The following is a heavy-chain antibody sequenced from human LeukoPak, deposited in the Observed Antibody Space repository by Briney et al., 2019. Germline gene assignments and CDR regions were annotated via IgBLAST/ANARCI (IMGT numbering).Heavy chain of an antibody. CDR1: GGSITTTNF. J-gene: IGHJ6*02. Sequence: PSGTLSLTCGVSGGSITTTNFWSWVRQAPGQGLEWIGEISLSGLTNYNPSLSSRVTISLDRAKNHLSLNLGSVTAADTAVYYCARHVASSRSYVGRGMDVWGQGTTVAVSS. CDR3: ARHVASSRSYVGRGMDV. V-gene: IGHV4-4*02. D-gene: IGHD3-10*01. CDR2: ISLSGLT.